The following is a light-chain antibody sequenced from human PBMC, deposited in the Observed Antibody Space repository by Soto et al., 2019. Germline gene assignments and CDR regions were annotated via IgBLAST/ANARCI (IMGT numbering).Light chain of an antibody. V-gene: IGLV2-23*01. CDR1: SSDAGSYNL. Sequence: QSALTQPASVSGSPGQWITISCTGTSSDAGSYNLVSWYRQHPAKAPKLMIYESSKRPSGLSNRFSGSKSGNTASLTISGLQAEDEADYYCCSYVGSSTLVFGGGTKVTVL. J-gene: IGLJ3*02. CDR3: CSYVGSSTLV. CDR2: ESS.